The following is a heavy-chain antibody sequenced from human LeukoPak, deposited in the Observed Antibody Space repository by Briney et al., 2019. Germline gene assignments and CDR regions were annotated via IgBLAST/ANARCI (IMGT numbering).Heavy chain of an antibody. Sequence: SGGSLRLSCAASGFTFSSYAMHWVRQAPGKGLEWVAVISYDGSNKYYADSVKGRFTISRDNSKNTLYLQMNSLRAEDTAVYYCARSSGYTRYYGMDVWGQGTTVTVSS. CDR1: GFTFSSYA. CDR3: ARSSGYTRYYGMDV. CDR2: ISYDGSNK. V-gene: IGHV3-30-3*01. D-gene: IGHD3-22*01. J-gene: IGHJ6*02.